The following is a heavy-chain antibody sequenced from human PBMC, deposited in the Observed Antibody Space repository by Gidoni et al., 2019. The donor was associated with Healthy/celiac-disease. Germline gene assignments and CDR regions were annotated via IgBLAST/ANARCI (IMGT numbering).Heavy chain of an antibody. D-gene: IGHD3-3*01. V-gene: IGHV3-30*18. CDR2: ISYDGSNK. CDR3: AKDSDITIFGVVITPTLDY. J-gene: IGHJ4*02. Sequence: SSYGTHWVRQAPGKGLEWVAVISYDGSNKYYADSVKGRFTISRDNTKNTLYLQMNSLRAEDTAVYYCAKDSDITIFGVVITPTLDYWGQGTLVTVSS. CDR1: SSYG.